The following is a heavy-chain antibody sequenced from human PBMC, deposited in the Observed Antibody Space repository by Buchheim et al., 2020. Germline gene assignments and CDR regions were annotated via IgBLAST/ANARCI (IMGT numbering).Heavy chain of an antibody. D-gene: IGHD6-19*01. J-gene: IGHJ4*02. CDR1: GFTFSSYA. CDR2: ITYSGGSQ. V-gene: IGHV3-23*01. Sequence: EVQLLESGGGLVQPGGSLRLSCGASGFTFSSYAMSWVRQAPGKGLEWVSSITYSGGSQYYADSVKGRFTISRDNSKNTLYLQMSSLRADDMAVYYCAKASSAWYGDYWGQGTL. CDR3: AKASSAWYGDY.